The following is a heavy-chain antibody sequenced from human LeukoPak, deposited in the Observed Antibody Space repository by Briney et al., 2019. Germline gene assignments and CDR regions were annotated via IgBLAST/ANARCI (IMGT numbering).Heavy chain of an antibody. Sequence: QSGGSLRLSCAASGFTFSSYAMSWVRQAPGKGLEWVSAISGSGGSTYYADSVKGRFTISRDNSKNTLYLQMNSLRAEDTAVYYCAKDPNYWGTPSTDYYDSSGYLDYWGQGTLVTVSS. J-gene: IGHJ4*02. D-gene: IGHD3-22*01. V-gene: IGHV3-23*01. CDR3: AKDPNYWGTPSTDYYDSSGYLDY. CDR1: GFTFSSYA. CDR2: ISGSGGST.